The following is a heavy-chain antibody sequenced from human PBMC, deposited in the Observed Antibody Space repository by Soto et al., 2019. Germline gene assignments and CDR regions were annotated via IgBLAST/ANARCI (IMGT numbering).Heavy chain of an antibody. Sequence: LRRSCEASGFTFRGFDMDWVRQPTGKGLEWVSSIGTAGDTYYAVSVKGRFTISRDNAKNSLSLQMNSLRAGDMAVYFCAKSQEIGTHFFDSWGQGTQVTVSS. CDR1: GFTFRGFD. CDR3: AKSQEIGTHFFDS. V-gene: IGHV3-13*01. J-gene: IGHJ4*02. D-gene: IGHD6-13*01. CDR2: IGTAGDT.